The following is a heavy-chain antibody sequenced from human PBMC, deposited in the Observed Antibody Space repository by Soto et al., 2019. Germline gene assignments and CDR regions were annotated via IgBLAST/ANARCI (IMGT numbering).Heavy chain of an antibody. Sequence: SVKVSCKASGGTFSSYAISWVRQAPGQGLEWMGGIIPIFGTANYAQKFQGRVTITADESTSTAYMELSSLRSEDTAVYYCASLRSSSSWYNYYGMDVWGQGTTVTVSS. J-gene: IGHJ6*02. CDR3: ASLRSSSSWYNYYGMDV. V-gene: IGHV1-69*13. CDR1: GGTFSSYA. CDR2: IIPIFGTA. D-gene: IGHD6-13*01.